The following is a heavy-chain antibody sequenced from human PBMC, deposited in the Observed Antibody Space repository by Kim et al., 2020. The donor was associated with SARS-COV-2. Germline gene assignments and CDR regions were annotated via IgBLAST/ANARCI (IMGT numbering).Heavy chain of an antibody. CDR3: SRVLLTAAAGTGHDAFDI. D-gene: IGHD6-13*01. V-gene: IGHV3-48*02. CDR1: GFTFSSYS. CDR2: ISSSSSTI. Sequence: GGSLRLSCAASGFTFSSYSMNWVRQAPGKGLEWVSYISSSSSTIYYADSVKGRFTISRDNAKNSLYLQMNSLRDEDTAVYYCSRVLLTAAAGTGHDAFDIWGQGTMVTVSS. J-gene: IGHJ3*02.